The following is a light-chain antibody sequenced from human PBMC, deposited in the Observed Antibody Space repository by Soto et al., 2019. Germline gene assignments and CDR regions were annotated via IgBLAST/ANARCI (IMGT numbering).Light chain of an antibody. Sequence: QSLLTQSPSASASLGASVKLTCTLSSGHSSYGIAWHQQQPEKGPRFLMKVNSDGGHNKGDGIPDRFSGSSSGAERYLTISSLQSEDEADYYCQTWGAGIQVFGGGTKLTVL. V-gene: IGLV4-69*01. CDR3: QTWGAGIQV. CDR2: VNSDGGH. CDR1: SGHSSYG. J-gene: IGLJ3*02.